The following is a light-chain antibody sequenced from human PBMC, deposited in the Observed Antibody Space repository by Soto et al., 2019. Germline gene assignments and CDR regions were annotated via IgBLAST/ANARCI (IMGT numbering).Light chain of an antibody. CDR2: GAS. V-gene: IGKV3-20*01. J-gene: IGKJ1*01. Sequence: ERVLTQSPGAPSLSQGERATLSCRASQSVSSSYLAWYQQKPGQAPRLLIYGASSRATGIPDRFSGSGSGTDFTLTISRLEPEDFAVYYCQQYGSSPEFGQGTKVDIK. CDR3: QQYGSSPE. CDR1: QSVSSSY.